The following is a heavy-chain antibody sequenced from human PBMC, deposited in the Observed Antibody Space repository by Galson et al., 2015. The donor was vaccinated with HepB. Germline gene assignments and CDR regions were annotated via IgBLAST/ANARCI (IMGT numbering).Heavy chain of an antibody. D-gene: IGHD6-13*01. CDR2: ISYDGSNK. Sequence: SLRLSCAASGFTFSSYAMHWVRQAPGKGLEWVAVISYDGSNKYYADSVKGRFTISRDNSKNTLYLQMNSLRAEDTAVYYCARPFIAAAGTGDYWGQGTLVTVSS. J-gene: IGHJ4*02. CDR3: ARPFIAAAGTGDY. V-gene: IGHV3-30*04. CDR1: GFTFSSYA.